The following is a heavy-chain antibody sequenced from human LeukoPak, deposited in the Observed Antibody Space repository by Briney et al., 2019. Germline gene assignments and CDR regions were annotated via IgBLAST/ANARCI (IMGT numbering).Heavy chain of an antibody. J-gene: IGHJ5*02. Sequence: PSETLSLTCTVSGGSIRSFYWSWIRQPPGKGLEWIGYIYYSGSTNYSPSLKSRVTISVDTSKNQFPLRLSSVTAADTAVYYCARDGHSSGWYENWFDPWGQGTLVTVSS. V-gene: IGHV4-59*01. CDR2: IYYSGST. D-gene: IGHD6-19*01. CDR3: ARDGHSSGWYENWFDP. CDR1: GGSIRSFY.